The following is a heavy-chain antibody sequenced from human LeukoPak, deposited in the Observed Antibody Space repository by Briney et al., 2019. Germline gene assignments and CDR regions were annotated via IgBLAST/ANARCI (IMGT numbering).Heavy chain of an antibody. J-gene: IGHJ6*02. CDR2: IKQDGSEK. CDR1: GFTFSRYW. CDR3: AKDPYYYYYGMDV. Sequence: PGGSLRLSCAASGFTFSRYWMTWVRQAPGKGLEWVANIKQDGSEKYYVDSVKGRFTISRDNAKNSLYLQMNSLRAEDTAVYYCAKDPYYYYYGMDVWGQGTTVTVSS. V-gene: IGHV3-7*01.